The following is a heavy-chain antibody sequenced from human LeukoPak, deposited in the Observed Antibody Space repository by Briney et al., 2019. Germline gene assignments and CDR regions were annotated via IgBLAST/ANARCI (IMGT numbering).Heavy chain of an antibody. Sequence: SETLSLTCTVSGDSIGRYYWNWIRQPAGRGLEWTGRISASGGTNYNPSLKSRVTMSVDTSRNRFSLRLSSVTAADTGVFYCARGGYCDGTGCYLGYYYYYYMDVWGKGTTVTVSS. CDR3: ARGGYCDGTGCYLGYYYYYYMDV. CDR2: ISASGGT. J-gene: IGHJ6*03. D-gene: IGHD2-2*01. V-gene: IGHV4-4*07. CDR1: GDSIGRYY.